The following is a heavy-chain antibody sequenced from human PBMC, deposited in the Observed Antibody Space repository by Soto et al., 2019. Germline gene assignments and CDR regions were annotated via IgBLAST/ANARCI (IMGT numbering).Heavy chain of an antibody. CDR2: FHYSGST. D-gene: IGHD3-16*01. J-gene: IGHJ4*02. V-gene: IGHV4-39*01. CDR1: GGSISSRDSY. Sequence: QVQVQESGPGLVRPSETLFLTCTVSGGSISSRDSYWGWIRQPPGKGLEWIGSFHYSGSTYYNPSLKSRVTISVDTSKNQLSLRVTSVTAADTAVYYCARGFGRSHFDYWGQGTLVTVSS. CDR3: ARGFGRSHFDY.